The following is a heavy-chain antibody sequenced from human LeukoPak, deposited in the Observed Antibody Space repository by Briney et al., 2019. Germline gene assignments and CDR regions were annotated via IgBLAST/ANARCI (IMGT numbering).Heavy chain of an antibody. J-gene: IGHJ4*02. CDR2: IWYDGSNK. Sequence: GGSLRLSCAASGFTFSSYGMHWVRQAPGKGLEWVAVIWYDGSNKYYADSVKGRFTISRDNSKNTLYLQMNSLRAEDTAVYYCAKDSRSGWPNYFDYWGQGTLVTVSS. V-gene: IGHV3-33*06. CDR3: AKDSRSGWPNYFDY. CDR1: GFTFSSYG. D-gene: IGHD6-19*01.